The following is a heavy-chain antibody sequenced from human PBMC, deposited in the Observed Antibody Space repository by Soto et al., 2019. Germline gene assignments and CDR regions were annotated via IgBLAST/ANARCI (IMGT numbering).Heavy chain of an antibody. CDR2: IYWDDDK. D-gene: IGHD3-10*01. Sequence: QITLKESGPTLVKPTQTLTLTCTFSGFSLSTSGVGVGWIRQPPGKALEWLAHIYWDDDKRYCPSLKSRRTITKDPSKNQVVLTMTNMDPVDTATYYCAHRRITMVRGVILPSHFDYWGQGTLVTVSS. CDR3: AHRRITMVRGVILPSHFDY. J-gene: IGHJ4*02. CDR1: GFSLSTSGVG. V-gene: IGHV2-5*02.